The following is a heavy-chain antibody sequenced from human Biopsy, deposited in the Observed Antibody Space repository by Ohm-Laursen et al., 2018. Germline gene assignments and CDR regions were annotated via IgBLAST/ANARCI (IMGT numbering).Heavy chain of an antibody. D-gene: IGHD3-22*01. J-gene: IGHJ3*01. V-gene: IGHV4-34*01. Sequence: TLSLTCAVYVGSFSGYYWSWIRQPPGKGLEWIGEIKHSGSTNYNPSLKSRVTISVDTSKNQFSLKLSSVTAADTAMYYCASVVLGPTNDAFDLWGQGTMVVVSS. CDR3: ASVVLGPTNDAFDL. CDR1: VGSFSGYY. CDR2: IKHSGST.